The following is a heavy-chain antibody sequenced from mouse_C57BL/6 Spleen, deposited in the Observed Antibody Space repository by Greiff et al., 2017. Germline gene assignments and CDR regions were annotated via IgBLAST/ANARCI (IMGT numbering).Heavy chain of an antibody. Sequence: QVHVKQPGAELVKPGASVKLSCKASGYTFTSYWMHWVKQRPGQGLEWIGMIHPNSGSTNYNEKFKSKATLTVDKSSSTAYMQLSSLTSEDSAVYYCAREGTTVVDWYFDVWGTGTTVTVSS. CDR1: GYTFTSYW. CDR3: AREGTTVVDWYFDV. D-gene: IGHD1-1*01. J-gene: IGHJ1*03. CDR2: IHPNSGST. V-gene: IGHV1-64*01.